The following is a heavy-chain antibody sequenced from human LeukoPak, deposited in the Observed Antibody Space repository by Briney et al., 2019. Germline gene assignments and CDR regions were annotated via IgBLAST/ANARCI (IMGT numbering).Heavy chain of an antibody. CDR1: GGSISSYY. Sequence: PSETLSLTCTVSGGSISSYYWSWIRQPPGKGLEWIGYIYYSGSTNYNPSLKSRVTISVDTSKNRFSLKLSSVTAADTAVYYCARGGYYYDSSGYFDYWGQGTLVTVSS. J-gene: IGHJ4*02. CDR2: IYYSGST. V-gene: IGHV4-59*01. D-gene: IGHD3-22*01. CDR3: ARGGYYYDSSGYFDY.